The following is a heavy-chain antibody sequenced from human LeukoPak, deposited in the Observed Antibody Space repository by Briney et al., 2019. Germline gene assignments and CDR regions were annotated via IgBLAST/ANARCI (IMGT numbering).Heavy chain of an antibody. CDR2: IYYSGGT. CDR1: GGSISSYY. V-gene: IGHV4-59*12. Sequence: PSETLSLTCTVSGGSISSYYLSWIRQPPGKGLEWIGYIYYSGGTNCNPSLKSRVTISLDTSKNHFSPKLSSVTAVDTAMYYCARTRRGVVAAPDYWGQGTLVTVSS. CDR3: ARTRRGVVAAPDY. D-gene: IGHD5-12*01. J-gene: IGHJ4*02.